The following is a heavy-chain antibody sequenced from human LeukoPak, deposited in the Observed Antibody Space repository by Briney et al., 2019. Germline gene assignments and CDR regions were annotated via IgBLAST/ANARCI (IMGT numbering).Heavy chain of an antibody. CDR2: IYHSGST. Sequence: SETLSLTCTVSGYSISSGYYWGWIRQPPGKGLEWIGSIYHSGSTYYDPSLKSRVTISVDTSKNQFSLKLSSVTAADTAVYYCARGFVRGSSWFPYFDYWGQGTLVTVSS. CDR1: GYSISSGYY. J-gene: IGHJ4*02. D-gene: IGHD6-13*01. CDR3: ARGFVRGSSWFPYFDY. V-gene: IGHV4-38-2*02.